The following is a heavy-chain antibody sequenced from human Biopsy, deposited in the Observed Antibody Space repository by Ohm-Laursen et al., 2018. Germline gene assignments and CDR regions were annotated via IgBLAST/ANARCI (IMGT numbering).Heavy chain of an antibody. Sequence: ASVKVSCKASGNTFATYHIHWVGQAPGQGLEWMGVISPSGATTSFSQKFQGRITMTRDTSTGTVYMDLNSLGSEDTAVYYCARAGVGSDGTDSYYYGMDVWGPGTTVTVSS. J-gene: IGHJ6*02. CDR3: ARAGVGSDGTDSYYYGMDV. D-gene: IGHD5-24*01. CDR2: ISPSGATT. V-gene: IGHV1-46*01. CDR1: GNTFATYH.